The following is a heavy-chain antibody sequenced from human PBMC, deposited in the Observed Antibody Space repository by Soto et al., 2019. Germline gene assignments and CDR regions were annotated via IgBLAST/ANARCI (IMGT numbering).Heavy chain of an antibody. D-gene: IGHD3-9*01. CDR2: SSPRGDTI. CDR3: AKGTHTNVGWPYHFES. V-gene: IGHV3-48*02. Sequence: GGSLRLSCVASGFSLANYPMNWVRQTPGKGLEWISYSSPRGDTIYYADSVEGRFTISRDNARNSSSLHMSSLRDEDSALYYCAKGTHTNVGWPYHFESWGQGVPVTVSS. CDR1: GFSLANYP. J-gene: IGHJ4*02.